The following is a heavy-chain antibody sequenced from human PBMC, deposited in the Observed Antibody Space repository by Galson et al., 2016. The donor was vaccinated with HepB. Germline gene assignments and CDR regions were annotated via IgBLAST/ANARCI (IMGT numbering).Heavy chain of an antibody. CDR2: MFSSGNT. D-gene: IGHD2/OR15-2a*01. V-gene: IGHV4-39*01. CDR3: AKHKGRNWFDP. CDR1: GDSITTSRNY. J-gene: IGHJ5*02. Sequence: ETLSLTCSVSGDSITTSRNYWGWVRLSPGEGLEWIGSMFSSGNTYSNPTLKNRVTMSADTSRNQFSLRLAPVTTADSALYYCAKHKGRNWFDPWGRGTLVIVSS.